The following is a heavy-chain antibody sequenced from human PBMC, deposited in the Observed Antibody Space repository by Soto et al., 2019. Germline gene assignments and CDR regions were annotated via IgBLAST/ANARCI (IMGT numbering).Heavy chain of an antibody. CDR2: IWYDGSKK. D-gene: IGHD4-17*01. Sequence: GSLRLSCAASAFTFSSYGMHWVRQAPGKGLEWVALIWYDGSKKNYADSVKGRFTISRDNSKNTLYLQMNSLRAEDTAVYYCARARLRWGNELGGLDYWGQGTLVTVSS. CDR1: AFTFSSYG. J-gene: IGHJ4*02. V-gene: IGHV3-33*01. CDR3: ARARLRWGNELGGLDY.